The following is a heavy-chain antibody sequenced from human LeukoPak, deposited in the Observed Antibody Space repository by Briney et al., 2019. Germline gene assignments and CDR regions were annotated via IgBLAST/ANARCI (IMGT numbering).Heavy chain of an antibody. J-gene: IGHJ6*02. V-gene: IGHV1-46*01. CDR2: INPSEGST. Sequence: ASVRVSCTASGYTSTSYHIHWVRQVPGQGLEWMGVINPSEGSTDYAQKFQDRVSLTRDTSTSTVYMDLSRLRCEDTAVYYCARSDKMDVWGQGTTVTVSS. CDR3: ARSDKMDV. CDR1: GYTSTSYH.